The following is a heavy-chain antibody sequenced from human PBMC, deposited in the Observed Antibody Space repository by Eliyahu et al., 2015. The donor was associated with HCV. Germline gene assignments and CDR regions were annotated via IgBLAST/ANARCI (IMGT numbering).Heavy chain of an antibody. D-gene: IGHD2-2*01. CDR3: ARYGRGSCYDY. V-gene: IGHV3-64*01. CDR2: ISTNGDGT. CDR1: GFTFNTYA. J-gene: IGHJ4*02. Sequence: EVQLVESGGGLVQPGGSLRLSCAASGFTFNTYAMHWVRQTPGKGLEYVSAISTNGDGTYYANSVKGRFTISRDNSKNTLYLQMGSLRTDDMAVYYCARYGRGSCYDYWGQGTLVTVSS.